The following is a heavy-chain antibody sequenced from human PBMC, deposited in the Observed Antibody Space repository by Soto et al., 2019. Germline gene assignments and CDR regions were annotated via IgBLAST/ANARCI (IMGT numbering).Heavy chain of an antibody. J-gene: IGHJ4*02. V-gene: IGHV3-21*01. Sequence: GGSLRLSCAASGFTFSSYSMNWVRQAPGKGLEWVSSISSSSSYIYYADSVKGRFTISRDNAKNSLYLQMNSLRAEDTAVYYCARARGIAARGTNFDCWGQGTLVTVSS. D-gene: IGHD6-6*01. CDR3: ARARGIAARGTNFDC. CDR2: ISSSSSYI. CDR1: GFTFSSYS.